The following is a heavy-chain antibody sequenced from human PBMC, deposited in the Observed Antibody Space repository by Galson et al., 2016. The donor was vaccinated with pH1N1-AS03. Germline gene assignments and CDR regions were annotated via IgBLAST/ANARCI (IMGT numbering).Heavy chain of an antibody. Sequence: SLRLSCEASGFSVRANAMSWVRQAPGTGLEWVASLDGGGDGPHYARAVRCRFTISRDTSENTVYLQMDSLRAEDTALYYCAKDVFGWAFDVWGQGTMVTVSS. V-gene: IGHV3-23*01. CDR2: LDGGGDGP. CDR3: AKDVFGWAFDV. CDR1: GFSVRANA. J-gene: IGHJ3*01. D-gene: IGHD3-10*01.